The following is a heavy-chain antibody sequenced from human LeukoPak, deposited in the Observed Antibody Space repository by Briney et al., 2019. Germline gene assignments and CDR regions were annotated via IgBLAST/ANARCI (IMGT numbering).Heavy chain of an antibody. CDR1: GFTVSSTY. V-gene: IGHV3-53*01. J-gene: IGHJ5*01. D-gene: IGHD1-26*01. CDR3: AGDRRTSGWYAS. CDR2: IFTTGTT. Sequence: PGGSLRLSCVLSGFTVSSTYISWFRQTPGKGLEWVSVIFTTGTTYYADSVKGRFTPSRDNFENTVHLQMSSLTAEDTAVYYCAGDRRTSGWYASWGQGTLVTVSS.